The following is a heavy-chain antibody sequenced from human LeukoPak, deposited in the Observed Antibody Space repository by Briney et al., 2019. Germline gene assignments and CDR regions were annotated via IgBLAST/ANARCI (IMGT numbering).Heavy chain of an antibody. CDR3: ARGGVVGTMLRGINWFDP. J-gene: IGHJ5*02. D-gene: IGHD3-10*01. V-gene: IGHV4-59*01. CDR2: IYYSGST. Sequence: SETLSLTCSVSGIPLSNYYWNWIRQSPGKGLEWIGYIYYSGSTDYNPSLKSRVTMSIDMSKRQFSLELSSVTAADTAAYYCARGGVVGTMLRGINWFDPWGPGTLVAVSS. CDR1: GIPLSNYY.